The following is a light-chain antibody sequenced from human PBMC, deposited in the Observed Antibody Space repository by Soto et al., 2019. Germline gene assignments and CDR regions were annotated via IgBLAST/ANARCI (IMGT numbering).Light chain of an antibody. CDR1: QSISSTY. CDR3: QQYGSSPLT. V-gene: IGKV3-20*01. Sequence: EIVLTQSPGTLSMSPGERATLSCRASQSISSTYLAWYQQNPGQAPRLLIYGASRRATGIPDRFSGSGSGTDFTLTISRLEAEDFAVYYCQQYGSSPLTFGQGTKVEFK. CDR2: GAS. J-gene: IGKJ1*01.